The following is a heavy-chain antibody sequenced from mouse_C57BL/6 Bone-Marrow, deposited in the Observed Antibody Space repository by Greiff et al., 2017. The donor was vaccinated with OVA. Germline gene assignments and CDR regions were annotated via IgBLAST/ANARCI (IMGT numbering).Heavy chain of an antibody. J-gene: IGHJ4*01. D-gene: IGHD1-1*01. CDR1: GYTFTSYW. CDR2: IHPNSGST. V-gene: IGHV1-64*01. Sequence: QVQLQQSGAELVKPGASVKLSCKASGYTFTSYWMHWVKQRPGQGLEWIGMIHPNSGSTNYNEKFKSKATLTVDKSSSTAYMQLSSLTSEDSAVYYCARSDYYGSKDYYAMDYWGQGTSVTVSS. CDR3: ARSDYYGSKDYYAMDY.